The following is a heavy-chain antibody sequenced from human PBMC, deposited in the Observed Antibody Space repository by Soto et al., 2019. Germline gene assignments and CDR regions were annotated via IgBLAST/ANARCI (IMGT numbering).Heavy chain of an antibody. Sequence: QVQLQGSGPGLVKPSGTLSLTCAVSGGSISSDNWWSWVRQPPGKGLEWIGEIYHSGSTNYNPSLTSRVTISIDKSKNQFSLELTSVTAADTAVYYCARSTVTEDCWGQGALVTVSS. D-gene: IGHD4-17*01. CDR3: ARSTVTEDC. CDR1: GGSISSDNW. J-gene: IGHJ4*02. CDR2: IYHSGST. V-gene: IGHV4-4*02.